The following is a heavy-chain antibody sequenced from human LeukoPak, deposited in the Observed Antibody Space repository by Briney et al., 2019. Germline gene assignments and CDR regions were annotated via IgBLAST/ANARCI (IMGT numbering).Heavy chain of an antibody. Sequence: GASVKVSCKASGGTFSSYAISWVRQAPGQGLEWMGGIIPIFGTANYAQKFQGRVTITTDESTSTAYMELSSVRSEDTAVYYCASRPYYYDSSGYYGDDAFDIWGQGTMVTVSS. V-gene: IGHV1-69*05. J-gene: IGHJ3*02. CDR2: IIPIFGTA. D-gene: IGHD3-22*01. CDR1: GGTFSSYA. CDR3: ASRPYYYDSSGYYGDDAFDI.